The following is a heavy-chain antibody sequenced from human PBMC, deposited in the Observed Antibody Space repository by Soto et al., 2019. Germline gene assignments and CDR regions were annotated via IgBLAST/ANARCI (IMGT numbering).Heavy chain of an antibody. Sequence: EVQLLESGGALVQPGGSLRLSCEASGFTYVKYAMSWVRQSPGKGLEGVSGISGDAGRTFYADSVKGRFTISRDNSKNTVYLQMNSLRVEDTAVYYCVKDTVVVINGGDFDYWGQGTLVTVSS. V-gene: IGHV3-23*01. CDR2: ISGDAGRT. CDR1: GFTYVKYA. J-gene: IGHJ4*02. D-gene: IGHD3-22*01. CDR3: VKDTVVVINGGDFDY.